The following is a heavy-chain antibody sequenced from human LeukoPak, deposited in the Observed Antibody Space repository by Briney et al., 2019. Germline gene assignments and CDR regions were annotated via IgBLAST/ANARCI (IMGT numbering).Heavy chain of an antibody. J-gene: IGHJ5*02. V-gene: IGHV4-30-2*01. Sequence: SETLPLTCAVSGGSISSGGYSWSWIRQPPGWGLEWIGYIYHSGSTYYNPSLKSRVTISVDRSKNQFSLKLSSVTAADTAVYYCARSYSNVFDPWGQGTLVTVSS. CDR3: ARSYSNVFDP. D-gene: IGHD6-13*01. CDR1: GGSISSGGYS. CDR2: IYHSGST.